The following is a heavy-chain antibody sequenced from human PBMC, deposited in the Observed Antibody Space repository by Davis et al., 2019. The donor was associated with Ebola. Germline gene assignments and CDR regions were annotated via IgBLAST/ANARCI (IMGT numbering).Heavy chain of an antibody. CDR1: GYTFTTYD. V-gene: IGHV1-8*01. CDR2: MNPNSGNT. D-gene: IGHD6-13*01. J-gene: IGHJ6*02. CDR3: ARTAVSWSDPTYYYAMDV. Sequence: ASVKVSCKASGYTFTTYDINWVRQATGQGLEWMGWMNPNSGNTGYAQKFQGRVTMTRDTSITTAYMELSSLSSDDTAVYYCARTAVSWSDPTYYYAMDVWGQGTTVTVSS.